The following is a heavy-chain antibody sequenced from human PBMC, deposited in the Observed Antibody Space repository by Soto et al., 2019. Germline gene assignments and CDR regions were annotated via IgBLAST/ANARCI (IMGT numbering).Heavy chain of an antibody. D-gene: IGHD3-3*01. V-gene: IGHV3-33*01. CDR1: GFTFSSYG. J-gene: IGHJ4*02. Sequence: QVQLVESGGGVVQPGRSLRLSCAASGFTFSSYGMHWVRQAPGKGLEWVAVIWYDGSNKYYADSVKGRFTISRDNSKNTLYLQMNSLRAEDTAVYYCARGDRDGLEWRCDYWGQETLVTVSS. CDR2: IWYDGSNK. CDR3: ARGDRDGLEWRCDY.